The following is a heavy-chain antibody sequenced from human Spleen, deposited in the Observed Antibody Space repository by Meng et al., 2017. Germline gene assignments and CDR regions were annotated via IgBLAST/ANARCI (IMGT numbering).Heavy chain of an antibody. CDR2: LSSSGITT. CDR1: GFTFSDYY. Sequence: GESLKISCAASGFTFSDYYISWIRQAPGKGLEWVSFLSSSGITTFYADSVKGRFTISRDNAKNSLYLQMNSLRPEDTAVYYCARWDEPAVLVVGGYFDYWGLGTLVTVSS. V-gene: IGHV3-11*01. J-gene: IGHJ4*02. D-gene: IGHD2-15*01. CDR3: ARWDEPAVLVVGGYFDY.